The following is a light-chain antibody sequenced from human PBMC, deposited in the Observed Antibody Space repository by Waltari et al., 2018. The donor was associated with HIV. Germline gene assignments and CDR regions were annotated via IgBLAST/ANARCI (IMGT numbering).Light chain of an antibody. CDR2: GNS. CDR1: SSNIGAGYA. Sequence: QSELTQPPSVSAAPGQRVTISYTGSSSNIGAGYAVHWYQQVPGRAPKVVIYGNSKRPSGVPDRFSGSKSGSSASLVITGLQSEDVADYYCQSYDSNLSGLFGGGTKVTVL. V-gene: IGLV1-40*01. J-gene: IGLJ2*01. CDR3: QSYDSNLSGL.